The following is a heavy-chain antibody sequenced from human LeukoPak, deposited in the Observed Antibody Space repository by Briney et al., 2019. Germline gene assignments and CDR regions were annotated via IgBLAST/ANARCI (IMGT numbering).Heavy chain of an antibody. J-gene: IGHJ3*02. Sequence: SQTLSLTYMGSRGSIRSGSYYGIWTRQPAAKGLEWIGRIYTSGSPNYNPPLKRRVPISVDTSKNHFSLELSSVTPADAAVYLCVRVSGSGSYGEVSYAFDIWGQGTRVTVSS. CDR1: RGSIRSGSYY. D-gene: IGHD3-10*01. CDR2: IYTSGSP. CDR3: VRVSGSGSYGEVSYAFDI. V-gene: IGHV4-61*02.